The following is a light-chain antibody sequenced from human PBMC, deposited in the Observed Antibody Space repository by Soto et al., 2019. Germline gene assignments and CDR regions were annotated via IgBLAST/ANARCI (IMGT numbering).Light chain of an antibody. Sequence: IQLTQSPSSLSASVGDRSTITCRAIKSISTCLAWYQQKPGKAPKLLIYKASGLESGVPSRFSGSGSGTDFTLTISSLQPDDFATYYCQQYNSYSPLTFGGGTKVDIK. CDR1: KSISTC. J-gene: IGKJ4*01. CDR2: KAS. CDR3: QQYNSYSPLT. V-gene: IGKV1-5*03.